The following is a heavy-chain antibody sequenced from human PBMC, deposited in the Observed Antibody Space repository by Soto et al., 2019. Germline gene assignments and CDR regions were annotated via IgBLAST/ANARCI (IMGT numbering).Heavy chain of an antibody. CDR1: GGSVRAPDW. D-gene: IGHD2-15*01. CDR3: ARVRQGCSANNCYCAP. Sequence: QVHLQESGPGLVAPSGTLSLTCTLSGGSVRAPDWWKWVRQSPDKGLAWIAEVHISGHSNYNPSLRSRVSVSIDSSKNQFYLNLNSVTAADTAIYYCARVRQGCSANNCYCAPWGQGTQVTISS. V-gene: IGHV4-4*02. CDR2: VHISGHS. J-gene: IGHJ5*01.